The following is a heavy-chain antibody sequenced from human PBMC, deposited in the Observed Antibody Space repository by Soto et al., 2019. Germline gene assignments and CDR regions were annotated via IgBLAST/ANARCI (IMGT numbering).Heavy chain of an antibody. V-gene: IGHV4-4*07. D-gene: IGHD1-1*01. Sequence: SETLSLTCTVSGASISGFYWSWIRKSAGKGLEWIGRIYATGTTDYNPSLKSRVMMSVDTSKKQFSLKLRSVTAADKAVYYCVRDGTKTLRDWFDPWGQGISVTVSS. J-gene: IGHJ5*02. CDR3: VRDGTKTLRDWFDP. CDR2: IYATGTT. CDR1: GASISGFY.